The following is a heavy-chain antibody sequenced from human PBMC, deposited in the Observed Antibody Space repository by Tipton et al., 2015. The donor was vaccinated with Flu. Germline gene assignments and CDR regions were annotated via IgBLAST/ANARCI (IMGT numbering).Heavy chain of an antibody. J-gene: IGHJ4*02. CDR2: VLHTGTS. CDR3: ARTTYYYGSGSSDY. D-gene: IGHD3-10*01. V-gene: IGHV4-4*02. Sequence: TLSLTCALSGASVTDTNWWAWFRQPPGKGLEWIGEVLHTGTSNYSPSLKSRLTVSVDKFRNEFSLQLTSVTAADTAVYYCARTTYYYGSGSSDYWGQGTLVTVSS. CDR1: GASVTDTNW.